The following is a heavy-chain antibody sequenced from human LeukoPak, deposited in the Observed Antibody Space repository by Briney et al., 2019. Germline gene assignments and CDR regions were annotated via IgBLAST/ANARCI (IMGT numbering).Heavy chain of an antibody. CDR3: AAILHSSSWYYYYYYYMDV. CDR2: IKSKTDGGTT. J-gene: IGHJ6*03. D-gene: IGHD6-13*01. V-gene: IGHV3-15*01. Sequence: GGSLRLSCAASGFTFSNAWMSWVRQAPGKGLEWVGRIKSKTDGGTTDYAAPVKGRFTISRDDSKNTLYLQMNSLKTEDTAVYYCAAILHSSSWYYYYYYYMDVWGKGTTVTVSS. CDR1: GFTFSNAW.